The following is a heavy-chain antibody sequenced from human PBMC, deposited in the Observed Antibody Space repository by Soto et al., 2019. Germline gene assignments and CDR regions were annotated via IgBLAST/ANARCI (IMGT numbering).Heavy chain of an antibody. Sequence: SETRSLTRSVSGDPINSDKYYWGWIRQPPGKGLEWIGSIYYRGNTYYTPSLQTRVTISLDKSKSQFSLKLNSVTAADSAVYFCARLEGLATIPHSFAFRVQAAFVT. D-gene: IGHD3-9*01. J-gene: IGHJ4*02. V-gene: IGHV4-39*01. CDR3: ARLEGLATIPHSFAF. CDR2: IYYRGNT. CDR1: GDPINSDKYY.